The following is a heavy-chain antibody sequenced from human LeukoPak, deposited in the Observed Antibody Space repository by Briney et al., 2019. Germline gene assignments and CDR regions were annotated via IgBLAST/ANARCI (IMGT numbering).Heavy chain of an antibody. Sequence: GGSLRLSCAASGFTFSSHGMNWVRQAPGKGLEWVSYIGSSSSSTYYADSVKGRFTISRDNAKNSLYLQMNSLRVEDTAVYYCARELYYYDSRGYYSNFDYWGQGTLVTVSS. D-gene: IGHD3-22*01. CDR1: GFTFSSHG. J-gene: IGHJ4*02. V-gene: IGHV3-48*04. CDR3: ARELYYYDSRGYYSNFDY. CDR2: IGSSSSST.